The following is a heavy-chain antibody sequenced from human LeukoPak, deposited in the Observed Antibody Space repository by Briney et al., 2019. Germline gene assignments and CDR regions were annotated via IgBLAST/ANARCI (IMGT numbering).Heavy chain of an antibody. CDR3: ARRLRGYSGHEGRDYFDY. CDR1: GYSFTSYW. Sequence: GESLKISCKGSGYSFTSYWIGWVRQMPGKGLEWMEIIYPGDSDTRYSPSFQGQVTISADKSISTAYLQWSSLKASDTAMYYCARRLRGYSGHEGRDYFDYWGQGTLVTVSS. J-gene: IGHJ4*02. V-gene: IGHV5-51*01. CDR2: IYPGDSDT. D-gene: IGHD5-12*01.